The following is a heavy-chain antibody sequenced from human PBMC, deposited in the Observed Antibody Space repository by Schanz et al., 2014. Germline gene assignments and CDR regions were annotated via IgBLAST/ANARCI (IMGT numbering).Heavy chain of an antibody. CDR3: ARDYYDSSGYYYCDY. V-gene: IGHV1-69*04. CDR1: GGTFSSYS. CDR2: IIPILGIA. Sequence: QVQLVQSGAEVKKPGSSVKVSCKASGGTFSSYSISWVRQAPGQGLEWMGRIIPILGIATYAQKFQGRLTITADKSTSTAYMELSSLRSEDTAMYYCARDYYDSSGYYYCDYWGKGTTVTVSS. D-gene: IGHD3-22*01. J-gene: IGHJ4*03.